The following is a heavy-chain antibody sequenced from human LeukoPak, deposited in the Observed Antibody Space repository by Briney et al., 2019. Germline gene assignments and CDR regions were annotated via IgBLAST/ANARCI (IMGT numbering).Heavy chain of an antibody. CDR2: INANSGDT. J-gene: IGHJ4*02. Sequence: GASVKVSCKASGYTFTGYYMHWVRQAPGQGLEWMGWINANSGDTKYAQKFQGRVTMTRDTSISTAYMELSRLRSDDTAMYYCARDISGYSDYWGQGTLVTVSS. CDR3: ARDISGYSDY. V-gene: IGHV1-2*02. D-gene: IGHD3-22*01. CDR1: GYTFTGYY.